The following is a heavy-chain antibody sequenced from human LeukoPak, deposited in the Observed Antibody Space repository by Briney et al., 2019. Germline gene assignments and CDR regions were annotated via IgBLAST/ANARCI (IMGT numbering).Heavy chain of an antibody. Sequence: GGSLRLSCAASGFTFSSYSMNWVRQAPGKGLEWVSSISSSSTYIYYADSVKGRFSISRDNAKNSLYLQMNSLRAEDTAVYYCARDRDGYNSVDHWGQGTLVTVSS. CDR2: ISSSSTYI. CDR3: ARDRDGYNSVDH. CDR1: GFTFSSYS. J-gene: IGHJ4*02. V-gene: IGHV3-21*01. D-gene: IGHD5-24*01.